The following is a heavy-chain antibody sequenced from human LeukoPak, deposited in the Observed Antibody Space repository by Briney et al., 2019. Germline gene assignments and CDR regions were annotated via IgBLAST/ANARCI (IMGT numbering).Heavy chain of an antibody. V-gene: IGHV3-21*01. CDR3: ARDFTKGRVAFDL. J-gene: IGHJ2*01. D-gene: IGHD2-8*01. CDR1: GFTFSSYW. CDR2: ISSSSSYI. Sequence: GGSLRLSCAAPGFTFSSYWMNWVRQAPGKGLEWVSSISSSSSYIYYADSVKGRFTISRDNAKNSLYLQMNSLRAEDTAVYYCARDFTKGRVAFDLWGRGTLVTVSS.